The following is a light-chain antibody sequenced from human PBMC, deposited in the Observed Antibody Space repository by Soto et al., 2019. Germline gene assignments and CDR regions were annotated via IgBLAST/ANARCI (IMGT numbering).Light chain of an antibody. J-gene: IGLJ1*01. CDR1: SSNIGAGYD. CDR3: QSYDSSLSGYV. CDR2: GNS. Sequence: QSVLTQPPSVSGAPGQRVTISCTGSSSNIGAGYDVHWYQQLPGTAPKLLIYGNSNRPSGVPDRFSGSKSGPSASLAITGLQAEDEADYYCQSYDSSLSGYVFGTWTKLTVL. V-gene: IGLV1-40*01.